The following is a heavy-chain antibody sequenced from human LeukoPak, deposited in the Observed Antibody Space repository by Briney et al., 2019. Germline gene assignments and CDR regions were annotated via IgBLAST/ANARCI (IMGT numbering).Heavy chain of an antibody. D-gene: IGHD6-6*01. CDR1: GGSISSSSYY. V-gene: IGHV4-39*01. Sequence: SETLSLTCTVSGGSISSSSYYWGWIRQPPGKGLEWIGSIYDSGRTYYNPSIKSRVTISVDTPKNQFSLKLSSVTAADTAVYYCARHGLEYSSSWGSHAFDIWGQGTMVTVSS. J-gene: IGHJ3*02. CDR2: IYDSGRT. CDR3: ARHGLEYSSSWGSHAFDI.